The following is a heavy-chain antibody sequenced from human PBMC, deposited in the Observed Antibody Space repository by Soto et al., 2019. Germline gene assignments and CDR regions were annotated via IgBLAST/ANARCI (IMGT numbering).Heavy chain of an antibody. J-gene: IGHJ4*02. D-gene: IGHD1-26*01. Sequence: QVQLVQSGAEEKKPGASVKVSCKASGYTFTSYAMHWVRQAPGQRLEWMGWINAGNGNTKYSQKFQGRVTITRDTSARTAYMALSSLRSEDTAVYYCASSGSYWGIDYWGQGTLVTVSS. CDR3: ASSGSYWGIDY. CDR1: GYTFTSYA. V-gene: IGHV1-3*05. CDR2: INAGNGNT.